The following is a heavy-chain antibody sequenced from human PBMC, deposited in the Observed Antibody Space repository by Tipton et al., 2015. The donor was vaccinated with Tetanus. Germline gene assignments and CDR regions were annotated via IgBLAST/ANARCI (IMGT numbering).Heavy chain of an antibody. CDR1: GASIRGSSDY. CDR3: ARGGLTPYEKDY. Sequence: TLSLTCTVSGASIRGSSDYWGWIRQPPGKGLEWIGSIFYSGSTYSNPSLKSRVTISVDLSKNQFSLKLSSVTAADTAVYYCARGGLTPYEKDYWGQGTLVTVSS. V-gene: IGHV4-39*07. D-gene: IGHD3-3*01. J-gene: IGHJ4*02. CDR2: IFYSGST.